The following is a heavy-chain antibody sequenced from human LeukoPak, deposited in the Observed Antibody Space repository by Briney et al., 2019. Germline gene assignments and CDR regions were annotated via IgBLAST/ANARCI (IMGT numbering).Heavy chain of an antibody. CDR1: GGSISSSSYY. Sequence: PSETLSLTCTVSGGSISSSSYYWGWIRQPPGKGLEWIGSIYYSGSTYYSPSLKSRVTISVDTSKNQFSLKLSSVTAADTAVYYCAREEYQLLYYYYGMDVWGQGTTVTVSS. V-gene: IGHV4-39*02. D-gene: IGHD2-2*01. CDR2: IYYSGST. J-gene: IGHJ6*02. CDR3: AREEYQLLYYYYGMDV.